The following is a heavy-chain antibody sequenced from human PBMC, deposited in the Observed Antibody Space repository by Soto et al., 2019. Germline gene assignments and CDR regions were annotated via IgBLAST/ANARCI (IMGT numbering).Heavy chain of an antibody. CDR1: GDIFTGYY. J-gene: IGHJ5*02. CDR3: ARDGVAVAGSQNWLDT. CDR2: INPNSGGT. V-gene: IGHV1-2*02. D-gene: IGHD6-19*01. Sequence: QVQLVQSGAEVKKSGASVKVSCKASGDIFTGYYMHWVRQAPGQGLEWVGWINPNSGGTNYAQNFQGRATITRDSSISTVYMELSSLRPDDPAVYYGARDGVAVAGSQNWLDTWGQGTLVTVSS.